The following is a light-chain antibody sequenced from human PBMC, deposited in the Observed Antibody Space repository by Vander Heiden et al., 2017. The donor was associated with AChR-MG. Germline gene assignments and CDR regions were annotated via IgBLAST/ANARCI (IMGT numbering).Light chain of an antibody. CDR2: GAS. Sequence: EIVLTQSPGTLSLSPGERATLSCRASQSVFNNYLAWYQQKPGQAPRLVIYGASSRATGIPDRFSGTGSGTDFTLTISRLEPDDFAVYFCQQYGSSPYTFGQGTKLEIK. CDR3: QQYGSSPYT. V-gene: IGKV3-20*01. J-gene: IGKJ2*01. CDR1: QSVFNNY.